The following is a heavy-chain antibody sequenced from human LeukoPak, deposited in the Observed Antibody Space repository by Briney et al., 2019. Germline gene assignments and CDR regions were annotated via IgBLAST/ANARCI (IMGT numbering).Heavy chain of an antibody. J-gene: IGHJ4*02. CDR2: IYYSGST. CDR3: ARHRAAYYYDSSGYYGFDY. D-gene: IGHD3-22*01. V-gene: IGHV4-39*01. CDR1: GGSISSSSYY. Sequence: SETLSLTCTVSGGSISSSSYYWGWIRQPPGKGLEWIGSIYYSGSTYYNPPLKSRVTISVDTSKNQFSLKLSSVTAADTAVYYCARHRAAYYYDSSGYYGFDYWGQGTLVTVSS.